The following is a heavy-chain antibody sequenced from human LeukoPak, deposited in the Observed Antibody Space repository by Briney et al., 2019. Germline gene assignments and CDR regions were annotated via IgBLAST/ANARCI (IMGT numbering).Heavy chain of an antibody. CDR2: IYYSGST. V-gene: IGHV4-39*07. D-gene: IGHD6-6*01. J-gene: IGHJ4*02. Sequence: NPSETLSLTCTVSGGSISSSSYYWGWIRQPPGKGLEWIGSIYYSGSTYYNPSLKSRVTISVDTSKNQFSLKLSSVTAADTAVYYCARYSSSYDYWGQGTLVTVSS. CDR3: ARYSSSYDY. CDR1: GGSISSSSYY.